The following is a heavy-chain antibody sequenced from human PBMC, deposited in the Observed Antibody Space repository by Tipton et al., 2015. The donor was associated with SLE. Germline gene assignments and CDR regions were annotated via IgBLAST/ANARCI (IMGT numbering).Heavy chain of an antibody. CDR2: IRYDGSNK. CDR3: ATVARETPAFDI. CDR1: GFTFSSYG. D-gene: IGHD5-12*01. V-gene: IGHV3-30*02. J-gene: IGHJ3*02. Sequence: SLRLSCAASGFTFSSYGMHWVRQAPGKGLEWVAFIRYDGSNKYYADSVKGRFTISRDNSKNTLYLQMNSLRAEDTAVYYCATVARETPAFDIWGQGTMVTVSS.